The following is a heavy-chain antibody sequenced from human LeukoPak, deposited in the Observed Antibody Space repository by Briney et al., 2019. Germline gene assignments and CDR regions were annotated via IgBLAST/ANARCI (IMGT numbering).Heavy chain of an antibody. CDR1: GFTFSSYG. Sequence: GGSLRLSCAASGFTFSSYGMNWVRQAPGKGLEWVSYISSSSSTIYHADSVKGRFTISRDNAKNSLYLQMNSLRAEDTAVYYCARDREAYYYGSGSPSDFDYWGQGTLVTVSS. V-gene: IGHV3-48*04. J-gene: IGHJ4*02. D-gene: IGHD3-10*01. CDR3: ARDREAYYYGSGSPSDFDY. CDR2: ISSSSSTI.